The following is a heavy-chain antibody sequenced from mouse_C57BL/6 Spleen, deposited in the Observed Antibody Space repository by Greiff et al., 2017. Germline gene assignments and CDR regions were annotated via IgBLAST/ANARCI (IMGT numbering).Heavy chain of an antibody. Sequence: QVQLQQPGAELVRPGSSVKLSCKASGYTFTSYWLHWVKQRPIQGLEWIGNIDPSDSETHYNQKFKDKSTLTVDKSSSTAYMQLSSLTSEDSAVYYCAKGTMVTTNAMDYWGQGTSVTVSS. D-gene: IGHD2-2*01. CDR1: GYTFTSYW. CDR2: IDPSDSET. J-gene: IGHJ4*01. V-gene: IGHV1-52*01. CDR3: AKGTMVTTNAMDY.